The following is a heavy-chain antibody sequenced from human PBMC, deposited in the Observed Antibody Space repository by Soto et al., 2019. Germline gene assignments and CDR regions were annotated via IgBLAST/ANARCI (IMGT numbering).Heavy chain of an antibody. CDR3: ARSVYDFWSGRNAFDI. CDR1: GYTFTSYD. Sequence: GASVKVSCKASGYTFTSYDINWVRQATGQGLEWMGWMSPNSGNTGYAQKFQGRVTMTRNTSISTAYMELSSLRSEDTAVYYCARSVYDFWSGRNAFDIWGKGTMVTV. D-gene: IGHD3-3*01. J-gene: IGHJ3*02. CDR2: MSPNSGNT. V-gene: IGHV1-8*01.